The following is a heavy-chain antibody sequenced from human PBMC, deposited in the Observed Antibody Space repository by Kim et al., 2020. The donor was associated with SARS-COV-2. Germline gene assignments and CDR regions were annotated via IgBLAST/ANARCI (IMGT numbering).Heavy chain of an antibody. V-gene: IGHV4-59*09. CDR3: ARGVGYCSSTSCFTHWFDP. Sequence: NPSPKSRVTMSGDTSKNQFSLKLSSVTAADTAVYYCARGVGYCSSTSCFTHWFDPWGQGTLVTVSS. J-gene: IGHJ5*02. D-gene: IGHD2-2*02.